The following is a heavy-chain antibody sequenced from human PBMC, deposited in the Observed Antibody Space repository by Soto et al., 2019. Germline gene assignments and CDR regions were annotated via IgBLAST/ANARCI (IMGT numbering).Heavy chain of an antibody. J-gene: IGHJ4*02. Sequence: QVQLQESGPGLVKPSQTLSLTCTVSGGSISSGGYYWSWIRQHPGKGLEWIGYIYYSGSTYYNPSRTXRXTXSXXTSKNQFSLKLSSVTAADTAVYYCARGPGSGWYDYWGQGTLVTVSS. CDR2: IYYSGST. CDR3: ARGPGSGWYDY. CDR1: GGSISSGGYY. V-gene: IGHV4-31*03. D-gene: IGHD6-19*01.